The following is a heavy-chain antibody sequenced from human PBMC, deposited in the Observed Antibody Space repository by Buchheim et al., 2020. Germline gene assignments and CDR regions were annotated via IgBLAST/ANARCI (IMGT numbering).Heavy chain of an antibody. D-gene: IGHD3-16*02. Sequence: QVQLVQSGAEVKKPGASVKVSCKASGYTFTSYDINWVRQATGQGLEWMGWMNPNSGNTGYAQKFQGRVTMTRNTSISTAYMELSSLRSEDTAVYYCARFVIPEDYDYVWGSYPVYYGMDVWGQGTT. CDR3: ARFVIPEDYDYVWGSYPVYYGMDV. J-gene: IGHJ6*02. CDR2: MNPNSGNT. CDR1: GYTFTSYD. V-gene: IGHV1-8*01.